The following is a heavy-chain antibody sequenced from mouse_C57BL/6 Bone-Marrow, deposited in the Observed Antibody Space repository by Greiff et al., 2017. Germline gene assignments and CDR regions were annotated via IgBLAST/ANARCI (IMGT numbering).Heavy chain of an antibody. CDR1: GYTFTSYW. J-gene: IGHJ4*01. Sequence: VQLQQPGAELVKPGASVTVSCKASGYTFTSYWVHWVKQRPGQGLEWLGRIHPSDSDTNYNKKFKSKDTLTVNKSSRTDDMQLSSLTSEDSAVYCCAIKGNMDYWGQGTSVTVSS. CDR3: AIKGNMDY. CDR2: IHPSDSDT. V-gene: IGHV1-74*01.